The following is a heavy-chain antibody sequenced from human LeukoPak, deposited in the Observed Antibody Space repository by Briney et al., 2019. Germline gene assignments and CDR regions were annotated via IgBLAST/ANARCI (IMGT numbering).Heavy chain of an antibody. V-gene: IGHV4-39*01. J-gene: IGHJ5*02. CDR2: MNYGGST. Sequence: PTETLSLTCTVSGGSISNNDYFWGWIRQPPGKGLEWIGSMNYGGSTHDNPSLKSRVTISVDTSKNQVSLKLSSVTAADTAVYYCARRVPGRSGNWFDPWGQGTLVTVSS. D-gene: IGHD2-2*01. CDR3: ARRVPGRSGNWFDP. CDR1: GGSISNNDYF.